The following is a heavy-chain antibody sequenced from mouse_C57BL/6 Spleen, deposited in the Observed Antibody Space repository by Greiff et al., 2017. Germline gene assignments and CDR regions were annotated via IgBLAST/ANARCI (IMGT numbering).Heavy chain of an antibody. Sequence: QVQLQQPGAELVMPGASVKLSCKASGYTFTSYWMHWVKQRPGQGLEWIGKTDPSDSYTNYNQKFKGKSTLTVDKSTSPAYMQLSSLTSEDSAFYYSARMRLDYAMDYWGQGTSVTVSS. J-gene: IGHJ4*01. V-gene: IGHV1-69*01. CDR3: ARMRLDYAMDY. CDR2: TDPSDSYT. CDR1: GYTFTSYW.